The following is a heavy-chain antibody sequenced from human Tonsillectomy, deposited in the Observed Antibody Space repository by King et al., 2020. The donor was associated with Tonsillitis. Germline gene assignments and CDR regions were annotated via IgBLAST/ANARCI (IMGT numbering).Heavy chain of an antibody. J-gene: IGHJ3*02. Sequence: QLVQSGAEVKKPGASVKVSCKASGYTLTSHYIHWVRQAPGQGLEWMGIMNPSGGSTTYAQKFQGRVTMTRDTSTSTVYMELSSLRSEDTAVYYCASSTPWFRDAFDIWGQGTTVTVSS. D-gene: IGHD3-10*01. CDR1: GYTLTSHY. CDR2: MNPSGGST. V-gene: IGHV1-46*03. CDR3: ASSTPWFRDAFDI.